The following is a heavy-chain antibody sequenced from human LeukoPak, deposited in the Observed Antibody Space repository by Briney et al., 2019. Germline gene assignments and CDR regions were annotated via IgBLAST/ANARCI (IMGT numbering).Heavy chain of an antibody. D-gene: IGHD2-21*02. CDR1: GFTFSSYG. Sequence: GGSLRLSCAASGFTFSSYGMHWVRQAPGKGLEWVAVIWYDGSNKYYADSVKGRFTISRDNSENTLYLQMNSLRAEDTAVYYCARDGDIVVVTASIGGWFDPWGQGTLVTVSS. J-gene: IGHJ5*02. CDR3: ARDGDIVVVTASIGGWFDP. CDR2: IWYDGSNK. V-gene: IGHV3-33*01.